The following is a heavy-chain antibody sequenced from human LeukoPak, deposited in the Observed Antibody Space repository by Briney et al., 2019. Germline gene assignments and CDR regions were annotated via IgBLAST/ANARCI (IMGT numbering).Heavy chain of an antibody. D-gene: IGHD6-19*01. V-gene: IGHV3-11*04. Sequence: PGGSLRLSCAASGFTLSDYYMSWIRQAPGKGLEWVSYISYSGSTLYYADSVKGRFTISRDNAKNSVYLQMNSLRAEDTAFYYCTRDAALVPGKNFWGQGTLVTVSS. CDR2: ISYSGSTL. J-gene: IGHJ4*02. CDR3: TRDAALVPGKNF. CDR1: GFTLSDYY.